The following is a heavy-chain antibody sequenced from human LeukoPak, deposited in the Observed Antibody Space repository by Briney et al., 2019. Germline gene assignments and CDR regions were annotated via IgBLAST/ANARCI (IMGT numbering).Heavy chain of an antibody. Sequence: RGGPLRLSCAASGLMLSSYWRSWARQAPGKGLEWVAPIKEDGSEKYNLEWLKGRFTISRDNAKKSLYLQMSNMRVEDTAVYYCARDRLGGMDVWGKGTTVTVST. CDR3: ARDRLGGMDV. J-gene: IGHJ6*04. V-gene: IGHV3-7*01. CDR1: GLMLSSYW. CDR2: IKEDGSEK. D-gene: IGHD1-26*01.